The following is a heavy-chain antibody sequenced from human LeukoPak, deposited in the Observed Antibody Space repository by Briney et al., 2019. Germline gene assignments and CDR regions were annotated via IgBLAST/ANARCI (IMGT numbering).Heavy chain of an antibody. Sequence: PVQPLDSSSVTTSSSTVYYADSVKGRFTISRDNAKNSLYLQMNSLRAEDTAVYYCARLSITGTTDYWGQGTLVTVSS. D-gene: IGHD1-7*01. CDR2: TTSSSTV. CDR3: ARLSITGTTDY. V-gene: IGHV3-69-1*01. J-gene: IGHJ4*02.